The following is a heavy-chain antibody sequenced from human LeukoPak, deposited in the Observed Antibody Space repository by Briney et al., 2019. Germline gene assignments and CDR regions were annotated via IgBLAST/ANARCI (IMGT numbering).Heavy chain of an antibody. J-gene: IGHJ4*02. CDR3: ARQQSIAARFAFDY. Sequence: SETLSLTCAVSGGSISSSNWWSWVRQPPGKGLEWIGEIYHSGSTNYNPSLKSRVTISVDTSKNQFSLKLSSVTAADTAVYYCARQQSIAARFAFDYWGQGTLVTVSS. D-gene: IGHD6-6*01. CDR2: IYHSGST. CDR1: GGSISSSNW. V-gene: IGHV4-4*02.